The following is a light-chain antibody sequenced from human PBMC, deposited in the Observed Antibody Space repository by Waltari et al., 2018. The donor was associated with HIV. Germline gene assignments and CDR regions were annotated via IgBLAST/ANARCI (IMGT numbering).Light chain of an antibody. CDR3: QQTYSFPHT. V-gene: IGKV1-39*01. Sequence: DIQMTQSPSSLSASVGDTVSLTCRPSQIINSYVNWYQHKPGSPPKLLIFGATTLHTGVPSRFSGSESATHFTLTVSGLQPEDLATYYCQQTYSFPHTFGQGTRLDNK. CDR1: QIINSY. J-gene: IGKJ5*01. CDR2: GAT.